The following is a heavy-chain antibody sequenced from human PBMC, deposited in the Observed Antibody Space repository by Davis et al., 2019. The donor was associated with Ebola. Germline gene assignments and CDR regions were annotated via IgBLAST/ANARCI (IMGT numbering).Heavy chain of an antibody. J-gene: IGHJ3*02. CDR1: GFTFSSYG. CDR2: ISYDGSNK. Sequence: GESLKISCAASGFTFSSYGMHWVRQAPGKGLEWVAVISYDGSNKYYADSVKGRFTISRDNSKNTLYLQMNSLRAEDTAVYYCARGGYYDSSGYSHAAFDIWGQGTVVTVSS. CDR3: ARGGYYDSSGYSHAAFDI. V-gene: IGHV3-30*03. D-gene: IGHD3-22*01.